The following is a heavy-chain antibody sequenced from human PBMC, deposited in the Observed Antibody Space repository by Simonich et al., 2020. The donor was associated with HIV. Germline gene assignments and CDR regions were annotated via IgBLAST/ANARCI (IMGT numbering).Heavy chain of an antibody. J-gene: IGHJ4*02. CDR1: GFTFSSYA. V-gene: IGHV3-23*01. CDR2: ISGSGGST. Sequence: EVQLLESGGGLVQPGGSLRLSCAASGFTFSSYAMSWVRQATGKGLEWVSAISGSGGSTYYADAVKGRFTTSIDNSKNTLYLQMNSLRAEDTAVYYCAKATYCGGDCSNSYYFDYWGQGTLVTVSS. CDR3: AKATYCGGDCSNSYYFDY. D-gene: IGHD2-21*02.